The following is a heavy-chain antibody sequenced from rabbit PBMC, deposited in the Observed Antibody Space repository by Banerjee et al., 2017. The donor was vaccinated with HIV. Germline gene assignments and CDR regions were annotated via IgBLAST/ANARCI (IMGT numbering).Heavy chain of an antibody. J-gene: IGHJ4*01. D-gene: IGHD4-1*01. CDR1: GIDFSSYYR. V-gene: IGHV1S45*01. CDR2: IDAGSGST. Sequence: QQQLEESGGGLVKPGGTLTLTCKASGIDFSSYYRICWVRQAPGKGLEWIACIDAGSGSTYYASWAKGRFTISKTSSTTVTLQMTSLTAADTATYFCARGDGSSGWAFNLWGPGTLVTVS. CDR3: ARGDGSSGWAFNL.